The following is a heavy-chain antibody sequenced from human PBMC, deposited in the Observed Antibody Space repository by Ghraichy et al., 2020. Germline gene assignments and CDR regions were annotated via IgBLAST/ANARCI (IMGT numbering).Heavy chain of an antibody. D-gene: IGHD6-13*01. CDR3: SADKGPYIATAGTYNWLDP. CDR1: GLIFKDHA. V-gene: IGHV3-9*01. Sequence: GGSLRLSCAVSGLIFKDHAMYWVRQGPGKGLEWVAGINWNSGRIYYADSVKGRFTISRDNDQNSLYLQMNSLKSEDTAVYFCSADKGPYIATAGTYNWLDPWGQGTLVIVSS. J-gene: IGHJ5*02. CDR2: INWNSGRI.